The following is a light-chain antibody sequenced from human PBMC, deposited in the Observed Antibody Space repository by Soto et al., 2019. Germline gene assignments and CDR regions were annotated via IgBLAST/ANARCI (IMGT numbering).Light chain of an antibody. CDR1: SSDIGGYNY. CDR2: DVS. J-gene: IGLJ2*01. CDR3: NAYTSSSTVV. Sequence: QSALTQPASVSGSPGQSITLSCTGTSSDIGGYNYVSWYQQHPGKAPNLMIYDVSHRTSGVSNRFSGSKSGNTASLTISGLQAEDEADYYCNAYTSSSTVVFGGGTKVTVL. V-gene: IGLV2-14*01.